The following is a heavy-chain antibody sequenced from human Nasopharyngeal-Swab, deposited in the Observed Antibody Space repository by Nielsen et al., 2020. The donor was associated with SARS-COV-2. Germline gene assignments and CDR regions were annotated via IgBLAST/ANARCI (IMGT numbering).Heavy chain of an antibody. CDR2: IYPADTDS. Sequence: GESLKISCEGSGYIFTSYWIGWVRQMPGKGLEWMGIIYPADTDSSYSLSFQGQVSISVDKSISTAYLQWNTLKAYDTAIYYCVRRAFSASYFYFDYWGPGTLVTVSS. CDR3: VRRAFSASYFYFDY. D-gene: IGHD1-26*01. CDR1: GYIFTSYW. V-gene: IGHV5-51*01. J-gene: IGHJ4*02.